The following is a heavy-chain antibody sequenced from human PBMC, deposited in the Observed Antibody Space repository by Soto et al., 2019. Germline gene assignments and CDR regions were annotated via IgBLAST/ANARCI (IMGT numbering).Heavy chain of an antibody. CDR3: TTEAYCRGGSCYPYYYYYYMDV. CDR2: IKSKTDGGTT. CDR1: GFTFSNAW. D-gene: IGHD2-15*01. J-gene: IGHJ6*03. V-gene: IGHV3-15*01. Sequence: EVQLVESGGGLVKPGGSLRLSCAASGFTFSNAWMSWVRQAPGKGLEWVGRIKSKTDGGTTDYAAPVKGRFTISRDDSKNTLYLQMNSLKTEDTAVYYCTTEAYCRGGSCYPYYYYYYMDVWGKGTTVTVSS.